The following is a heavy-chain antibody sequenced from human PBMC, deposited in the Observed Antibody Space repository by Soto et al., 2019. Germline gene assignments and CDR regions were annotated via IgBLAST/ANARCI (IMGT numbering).Heavy chain of an antibody. Sequence: EVQLVESGGGLVQPGGSLRLSCAASGFTFSSYWMHWVRQAPGKGLVWVSRVNGDGSSTNYADSVKGRFTISRDNAKNTLYLQMNSLRAEDTTVYYCARGGSIVSRGFDFWGQGTLVTVSS. J-gene: IGHJ4*02. CDR1: GFTFSSYW. V-gene: IGHV3-74*01. CDR3: ARGGSIVSRGFDF. CDR2: VNGDGSST. D-gene: IGHD6-6*01.